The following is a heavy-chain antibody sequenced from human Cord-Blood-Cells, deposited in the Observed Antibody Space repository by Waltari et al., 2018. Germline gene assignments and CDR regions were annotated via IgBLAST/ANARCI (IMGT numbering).Heavy chain of an antibody. J-gene: IGHJ4*02. CDR2: ISYDGSNK. CDR1: GFTFSSYA. Sequence: QVQLVESGGGVVQPGRSLRLSCAASGFTFSSYAMHWVRQAPGKGVEWVAVISYDGSNKYYADSVKGRFTISRDNSKNTLYLQMNSLRAEDTAVYYCARVHSSSWYYFDYWGQGTLVTVSS. D-gene: IGHD6-13*01. V-gene: IGHV3-30-3*01. CDR3: ARVHSSSWYYFDY.